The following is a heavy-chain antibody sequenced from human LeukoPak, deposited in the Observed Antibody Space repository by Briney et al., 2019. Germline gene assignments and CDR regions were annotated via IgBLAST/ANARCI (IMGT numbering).Heavy chain of an antibody. D-gene: IGHD2-15*01. Sequence: SVKVSCKASGGTFSSYAISWVRQAPGQGLEWMGGIIPIFGTANYAQKFQGRVTITTDESTSTAYMELSSLRSEDTAVYYCARVHCSGGSCYSDYWGQGTLVTVSS. J-gene: IGHJ4*02. CDR3: ARVHCSGGSCYSDY. V-gene: IGHV1-69*05. CDR2: IIPIFGTA. CDR1: GGTFSSYA.